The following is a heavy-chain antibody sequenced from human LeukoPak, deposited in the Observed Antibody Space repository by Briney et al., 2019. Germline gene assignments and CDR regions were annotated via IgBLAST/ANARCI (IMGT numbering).Heavy chain of an antibody. CDR2: ISWNSGSL. V-gene: IGHV3-9*01. J-gene: IGHJ6*02. Sequence: PGGSLRLSCGASGFTFGVYAMHWVRQAPGEGLEGVSRISWNSGSLGYADSVRGRVTISRDNAKSSVCLPMNSLRAEDTALYYCAKDATSGRYYNHFFRRGMDVWGQGTTVTVSS. D-gene: IGHD3-10*01. CDR3: AKDATSGRYYNHFFRRGMDV. CDR1: GFTFGVYA.